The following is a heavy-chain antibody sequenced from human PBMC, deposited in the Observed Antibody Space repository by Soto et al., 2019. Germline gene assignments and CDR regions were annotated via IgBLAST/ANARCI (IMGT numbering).Heavy chain of an antibody. J-gene: IGHJ6*02. D-gene: IGHD6-19*01. CDR1: GDSVSSNSAA. CDR3: ARDVGAYSSGWSGRYYYYGMDV. Sequence: SQNLSLTCAISGDSVSSNSAAWNWIRQSRSRGLEWLGRTYYRSKWYNDYAVSVKSRITINPDTSKNQFSLQLNSVTPEDTAVYYCARDVGAYSSGWSGRYYYYGMDVWGQGTAVTVSS. CDR2: TYYRSKWYN. V-gene: IGHV6-1*01.